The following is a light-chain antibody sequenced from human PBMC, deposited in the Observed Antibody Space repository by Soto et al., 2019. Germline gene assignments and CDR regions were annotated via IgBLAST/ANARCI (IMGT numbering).Light chain of an antibody. CDR1: QGISSY. CDR3: QHYYSYPLT. CDR2: AAS. J-gene: IGKJ4*01. Sequence: AIRMTQSPSSFSASTGDRVTITCRASQGISSYLAWYQQKPGKAPKLLIYAASTLQGGVPSRFSVSGSWTDFTLTISCLQSEDFATYYCQHYYSYPLTFGGGTKVEIK. V-gene: IGKV1-8*01.